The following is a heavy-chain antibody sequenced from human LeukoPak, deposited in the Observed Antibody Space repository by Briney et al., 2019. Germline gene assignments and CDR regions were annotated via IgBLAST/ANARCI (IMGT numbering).Heavy chain of an antibody. CDR1: GFTFSRYK. CDR3: VRDSGFCGGDCYAFDI. V-gene: IGHV3-21*01. Sequence: GGSLRLSCAVSGFTFSRYKMNWVRQAPGKRLEWVSSISSSSSYTHYADSVKGRFTISRDNAKNSLYLQMNSLRVEDTAVYYCVRDSGFCGGDCYAFDIWGQGTMITVSS. D-gene: IGHD2-21*01. J-gene: IGHJ3*02. CDR2: ISSSSSYT.